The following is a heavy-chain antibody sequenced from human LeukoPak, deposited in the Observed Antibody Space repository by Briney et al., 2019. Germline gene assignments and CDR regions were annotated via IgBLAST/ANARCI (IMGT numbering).Heavy chain of an antibody. Sequence: GGSLRLSCAASGFIFSSYSMNWVRQAPGKGLEWILFISSVSSTIFYADSVKSRFNISRDNVKNSLYLQMNGLRAEDTAVYYCSRVHGGYPFDQWGQGTLVTVSS. J-gene: IGHJ4*02. D-gene: IGHD2-15*01. CDR3: SRVHGGYPFDQ. CDR1: GFIFSSYS. V-gene: IGHV3-48*01. CDR2: ISSVSSTI.